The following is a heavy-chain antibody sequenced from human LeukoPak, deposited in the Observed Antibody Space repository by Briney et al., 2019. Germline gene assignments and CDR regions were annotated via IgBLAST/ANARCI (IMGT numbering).Heavy chain of an antibody. J-gene: IGHJ4*02. CDR2: IYYSGST. D-gene: IGHD2-15*01. Sequence: SETLSLTCTVSGGSISSYYWSWIRQPPGKGLEWIGYIYYSGSTNYNPSLKSRVTISVDTSKNQFSLKLSSVTAADTAVYYCARSPGRVVVALGYWGQGTLVTVSS. CDR3: ARSPGRVVVALGY. V-gene: IGHV4-59*08. CDR1: GGSISSYY.